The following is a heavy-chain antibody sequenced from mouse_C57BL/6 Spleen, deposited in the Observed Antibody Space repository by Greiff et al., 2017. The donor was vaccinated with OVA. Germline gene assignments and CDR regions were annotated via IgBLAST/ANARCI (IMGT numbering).Heavy chain of an antibody. CDR2: INPSNGGT. CDR1: GYTFTSYW. D-gene: IGHD1-1*01. CDR3: ARDTGEDWYFDV. V-gene: IGHV1-53*01. J-gene: IGHJ1*03. Sequence: QVQLQQPGTDLVKPGASVKLSCKASGYTFTSYWMHWVKQRPGQGLEWIGNINPSNGGTNYNEKFKSKATLTVDKSSSTAYMQLSSLTSEDSAVYYCARDTGEDWYFDVWGTGTTVTVSS.